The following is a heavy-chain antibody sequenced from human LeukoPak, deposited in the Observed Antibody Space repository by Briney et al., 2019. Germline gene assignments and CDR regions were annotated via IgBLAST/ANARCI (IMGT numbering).Heavy chain of an antibody. J-gene: IGHJ4*02. Sequence: SGGSLRLSCAASGFTFRSYAMSWVRQATGKGLVWVSSINGSGGSTYYADSVKGRFTISRDNSENTLYLQMNSLRAEDTAVYYCAKQGGTIFGVVVVRNFDYWGQGNLVTVSS. CDR3: AKQGGTIFGVVVVRNFDY. CDR1: GFTFRSYA. CDR2: INGSGGST. V-gene: IGHV3-23*01. D-gene: IGHD3-3*01.